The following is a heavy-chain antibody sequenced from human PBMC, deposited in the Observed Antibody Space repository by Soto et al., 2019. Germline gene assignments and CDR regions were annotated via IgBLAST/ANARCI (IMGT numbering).Heavy chain of an antibody. CDR1: GFTVSSNY. D-gene: IGHD5-18*01. J-gene: IGHJ4*02. V-gene: IGHV3-53*01. Sequence: GGSLRLSCTASGFTVSSNYMTWVRQAPGKGLEWVSVIYSGGRTYYEDSVKGRFTISRDNSKNQFYLQLNSLRAGDTAGYYCARGILSGYRYCSYYFDHWGQGTLVTVSS. CDR2: IYSGGRT. CDR3: ARGILSGYRYCSYYFDH.